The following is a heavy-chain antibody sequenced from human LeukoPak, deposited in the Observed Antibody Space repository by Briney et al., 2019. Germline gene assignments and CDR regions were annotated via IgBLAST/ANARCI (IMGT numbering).Heavy chain of an antibody. J-gene: IGHJ4*02. CDR2: INWNGGST. D-gene: IGHD3-22*01. Sequence: GGSLRLSCAASGFTFDDDGMSWVRQAPGKGLEWVSGINWNGGSTGYADSVKGRFTISRDNAKNSLYLQMNSLRAEDTALYHCARRLNYYDSSGTEGYYFDYWGQGTLVTVSS. CDR3: ARRLNYYDSSGTEGYYFDY. V-gene: IGHV3-20*01. CDR1: GFTFDDDG.